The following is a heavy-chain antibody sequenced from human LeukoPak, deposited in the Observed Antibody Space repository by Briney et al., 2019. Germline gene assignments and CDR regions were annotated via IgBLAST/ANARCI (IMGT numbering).Heavy chain of an antibody. Sequence: PSETLSLTCAVYGGSFSGYYWSWIRQPPGKGLEWIGEINHSGSTNYNPSLKSRVTISVDTSKNQFSLKLSSVTAADTAVYFCARDFHGAWYFDLWGRGTLVTVSS. CDR2: INHSGST. D-gene: IGHD4-17*01. J-gene: IGHJ2*01. CDR3: ARDFHGAWYFDL. CDR1: GGSFSGYY. V-gene: IGHV4-34*01.